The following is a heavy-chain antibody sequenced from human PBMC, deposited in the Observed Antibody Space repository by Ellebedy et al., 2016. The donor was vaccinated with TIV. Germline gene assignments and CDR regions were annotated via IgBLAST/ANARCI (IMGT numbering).Heavy chain of an antibody. J-gene: IGHJ3*02. V-gene: IGHV3-7*03. Sequence: GGSLRLSCAASGFTFSTHWMTWVRQAPGKGLEWVANIKQDGSEKYYVDFMKGRSTVSIDNAKNSLYLQMSSLRGEDTAVYYCARVNGWGALDIWGQGTMVTVSS. CDR1: GFTFSTHW. D-gene: IGHD3-10*01. CDR3: ARVNGWGALDI. CDR2: IKQDGSEK.